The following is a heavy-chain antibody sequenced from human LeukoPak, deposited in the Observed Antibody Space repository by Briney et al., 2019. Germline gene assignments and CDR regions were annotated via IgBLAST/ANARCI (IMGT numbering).Heavy chain of an antibody. V-gene: IGHV1-2*02. CDR2: INPHSGVT. CDR3: ARDGPGGSFDY. CDR1: GYTFADYY. J-gene: IGHJ4*02. Sequence: ASVKVSCKASGYTFADYYIHWVRQAPGQGLEWMGWINPHSGVTNYAQEFQGRVTITRDTSASTAYMELSSLRSEDTAVYYCARDGPGGSFDYWGQGTLVTVSS. D-gene: IGHD2-15*01.